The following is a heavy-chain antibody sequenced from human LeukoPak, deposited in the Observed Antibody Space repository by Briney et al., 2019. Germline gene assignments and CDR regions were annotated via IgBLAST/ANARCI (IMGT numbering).Heavy chain of an antibody. V-gene: IGHV4-34*01. CDR2: INHSGST. D-gene: IGHD5-18*01. CDR3: ARKGRGRYGYFDY. CDR1: GGSFSGYY. Sequence: SETLSLTCAVYGGSFSGYYWSWIRQPPGKGLEWNGEINHSGSTNYNPSLKSRVTISVDTSKNQFSLKLSSVTAADTAVYYCARKGRGRYGYFDYWGQGTLVTVSS. J-gene: IGHJ4*02.